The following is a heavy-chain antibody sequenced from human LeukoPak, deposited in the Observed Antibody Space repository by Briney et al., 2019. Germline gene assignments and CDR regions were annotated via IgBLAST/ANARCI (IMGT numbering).Heavy chain of an antibody. CDR2: IYYSVST. V-gene: IGHV4-59*12. Sequence: SETLSLTCTVSGGAISSYYWSWIRQPPGKGLEWIGCIYYSVSTNNNPSLKSRVTISVDTSKNQLSLRLSSVTAADTAVYYCARDLDYYDSSGYFFDIWGQGTMVTVSS. CDR3: ARDLDYYDSSGYFFDI. D-gene: IGHD3-22*01. CDR1: GGAISSYY. J-gene: IGHJ3*02.